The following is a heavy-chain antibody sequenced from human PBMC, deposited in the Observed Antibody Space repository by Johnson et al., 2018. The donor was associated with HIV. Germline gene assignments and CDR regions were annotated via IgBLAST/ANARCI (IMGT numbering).Heavy chain of an antibody. CDR2: ISGSGSHT. J-gene: IGHJ3*02. CDR3: ARDSAYCGGDCHDAFDI. Sequence: VQLVESGGGLVQPGGSLRLSCAVSGFTFSNYAMSWVRQAPGKGLEWVSAISGSGSHTYYADSVQGRFTISRDNSKNTLYLQMNSLRAEDTAVYYCARDSAYCGGDCHDAFDIWGQGTMVTVSS. CDR1: GFTFSNYA. D-gene: IGHD2-21*02. V-gene: IGHV3-23*04.